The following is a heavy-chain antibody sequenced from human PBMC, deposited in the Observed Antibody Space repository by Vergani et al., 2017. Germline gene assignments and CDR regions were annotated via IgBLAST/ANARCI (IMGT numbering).Heavy chain of an antibody. V-gene: IGHV3-33*01. D-gene: IGHD3-10*01. J-gene: IGHJ4*02. CDR3: ARELGSGSYYHQGNFDY. CDR1: GFTFSSYG. CDR2: IWYDGSNK. Sequence: QVQLVESGGGVVQPGRSLRLSCAASGFTFSSYGMHWVRQAPGKGLEWVAVIWYDGSNKYYADSVKGRFTISRDNSKNTLYLQMNSLRAEDTAVYYCARELGSGSYYHQGNFDYWGQGTLVTVSS.